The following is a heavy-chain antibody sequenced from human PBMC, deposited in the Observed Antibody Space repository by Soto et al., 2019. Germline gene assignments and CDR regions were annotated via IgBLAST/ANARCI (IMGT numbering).Heavy chain of an antibody. CDR3: ARGAHYYDSSGLTFDY. D-gene: IGHD3-22*01. V-gene: IGHV3-30-3*01. CDR2: ISYDGSNK. Sequence: GGSLRLSCAASGFTFSSYAMHWVRQAPGKGLEWVAVISYDGSNKYYADSVKGRFTISRDNSKNTLYLQMNSLRAEDTAVYYCARGAHYYDSSGLTFDYWGQGTLVTVSS. J-gene: IGHJ4*02. CDR1: GFTFSSYA.